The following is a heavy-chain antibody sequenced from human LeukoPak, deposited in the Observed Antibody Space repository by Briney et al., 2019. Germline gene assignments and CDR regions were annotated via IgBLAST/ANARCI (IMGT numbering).Heavy chain of an antibody. CDR2: INPNSGGT. CDR3: ARDEALGATSNDY. D-gene: IGHD1-26*01. J-gene: IGHJ4*02. V-gene: IGHV1-2*02. CDR1: GYTFTGYY. Sequence: ASVKVSCKASGYTFTGYYMHWVRQAPGQGLEWMGWINPNSGGTNYAQKLQGRVTVTTDTSTSTAYMELRSLRSDDTAVYYCARDEALGATSNDYWGQGTLVTVSS.